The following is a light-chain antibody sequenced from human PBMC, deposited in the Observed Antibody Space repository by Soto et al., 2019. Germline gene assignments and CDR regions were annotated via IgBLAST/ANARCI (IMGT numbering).Light chain of an antibody. CDR3: QSYDSSLNGWV. CDR1: SSNTGAGYD. J-gene: IGLJ3*02. CDR2: GNS. Sequence: QPVLTQPPSASGAPGQRVTISCTGSSSNTGAGYDVHWYQQLPGTAPKLLIYGNSNRPSGVPDRFSGSKSGTSASLGITGLQAEDEADYYCQSYDSSLNGWVFGGGTKLTVL. V-gene: IGLV1-40*01.